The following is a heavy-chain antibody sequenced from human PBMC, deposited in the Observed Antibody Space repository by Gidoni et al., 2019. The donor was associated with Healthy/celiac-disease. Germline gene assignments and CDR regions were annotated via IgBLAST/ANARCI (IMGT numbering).Heavy chain of an antibody. CDR2: ISAYNGNT. V-gene: IGHV1-18*01. J-gene: IGHJ4*02. Sequence: QVQLVQYGAEVTKPGPSVKVSCKASGYTLTSYGISWERQAPGQGLEWMGWISAYNGNTNYARKLQGRVTMTTDTSTSTAYMELRSLGSEGTAVYYCALRHGYSSSSVMLGYWGQGTLVTVSS. CDR1: GYTLTSYG. D-gene: IGHD6-6*01. CDR3: ALRHGYSSSSVMLGY.